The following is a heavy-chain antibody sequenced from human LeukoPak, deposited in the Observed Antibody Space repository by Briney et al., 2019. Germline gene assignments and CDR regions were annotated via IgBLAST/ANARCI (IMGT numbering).Heavy chain of an antibody. J-gene: IGHJ5*02. V-gene: IGHV4-39*02. CDR3: AREPRDPLRSWLDP. CDR1: GGSISSSSYY. D-gene: IGHD1-26*01. CDR2: IYYSGST. Sequence: SETLSLTCTVSGGSISSSSYYWGWIRQPPGKGLEWIGSIYYSGSTCYNPSLKSRVTISVDTSKNQFSLKLSSVTAADTAVYYCAREPRDPLRSWLDPWGQGTLVTVSS.